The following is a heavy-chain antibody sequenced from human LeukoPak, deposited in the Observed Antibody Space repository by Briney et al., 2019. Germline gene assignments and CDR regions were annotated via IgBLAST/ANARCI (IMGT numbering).Heavy chain of an antibody. D-gene: IGHD4/OR15-4a*01. V-gene: IGHV1-46*03. CDR1: GYTFTSYY. CDR3: ATSVFMVFDY. Sequence: ASVKVSCKASGYTFTSYYMHWVRQAPGQGLEWMGIINPSGGSTSYAQKFQGRVTMTRDASTSTVYMGPCSLRSEDTAVYYCATSVFMVFDYWGQGTLVTVSS. CDR2: INPSGGST. J-gene: IGHJ4*02.